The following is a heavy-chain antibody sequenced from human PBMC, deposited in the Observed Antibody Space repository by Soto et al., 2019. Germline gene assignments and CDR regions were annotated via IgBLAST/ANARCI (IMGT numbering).Heavy chain of an antibody. V-gene: IGHV1-8*01. Sequence: QVQLVQSGAKVKKPGASVKVSCKASGYTFTSYDINWVRQATGQGLEWMGWMNPNSGNTGYAQKFQGGVTMTSDTAISTAYMELSSLRSEDTAVYYCARSTNDYGDRHWGQGTLVTVSS. CDR1: GYTFTSYD. CDR2: MNPNSGNT. J-gene: IGHJ4*02. CDR3: ARSTNDYGDRH. D-gene: IGHD4-17*01.